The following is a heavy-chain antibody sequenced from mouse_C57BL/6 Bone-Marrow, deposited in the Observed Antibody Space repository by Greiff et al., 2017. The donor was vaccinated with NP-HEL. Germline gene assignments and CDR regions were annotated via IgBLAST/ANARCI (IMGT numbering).Heavy chain of an antibody. CDR3: ERLTALDY. CDR2: IYPGDGDT. J-gene: IGHJ2*01. D-gene: IGHD4-1*01. V-gene: IGHV1-82*01. Sequence: QVQLQQSGPELVKPGASVKISCKASGYAFSSSWMNWVKQRPGKGLEWIGRIYPGDGDTNYNGKFKGKATLTADKSSSTAYMQLSSLTSEDSAVYFCERLTALDYWGQGTTLTVSS. CDR1: GYAFSSSW.